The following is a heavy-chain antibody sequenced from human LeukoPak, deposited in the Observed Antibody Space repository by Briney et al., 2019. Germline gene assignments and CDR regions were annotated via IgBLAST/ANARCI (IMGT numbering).Heavy chain of an antibody. CDR1: GFTVSSNY. V-gene: IGHV3-66*01. D-gene: IGHD3-22*01. CDR3: ARDRPTYYYDSSGYPTEYYFDY. J-gene: IGHJ4*02. CDR2: IYSGGST. Sequence: PGGSLRLSCAASGFTVSSNYMSWVRQAPGKGLEWVSVIYSGGSTYYADSVKGRFTISRDNSKNTLYLQMNSLRAEDTAVYYCARDRPTYYYDSSGYPTEYYFDYWGQGTLVTVFS.